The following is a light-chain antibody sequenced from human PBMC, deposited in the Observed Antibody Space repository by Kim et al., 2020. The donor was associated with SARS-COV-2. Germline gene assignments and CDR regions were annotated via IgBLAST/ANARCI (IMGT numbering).Light chain of an antibody. CDR3: QQYNNWIS. CDR2: GAS. V-gene: IGKV3-15*01. Sequence: EIVMTQSPATLSVSTGERATLSCRASQSLSSNLAWYQQKPGQAPRLLIYGASTRATGIPARFSGSGSATEFTLTISSLQSEDFAVYYCQQYNNWISFGGGTKVDIK. J-gene: IGKJ4*01. CDR1: QSLSSN.